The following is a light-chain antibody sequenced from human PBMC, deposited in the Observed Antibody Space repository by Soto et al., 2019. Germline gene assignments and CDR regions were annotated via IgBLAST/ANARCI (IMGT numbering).Light chain of an antibody. CDR3: TSFTSSTTPYV. V-gene: IGLV2-14*03. Sequence: QSALTQPASVSGSPGQSITISCTGTSSDVGRYNSVSWYQLHPGKAPRLVIFDVDYRPSGVSDRFSGSKSGNTASLTISGHQAEDGADYYCTSFTSSTTPYVFGTGTKVTV. CDR1: SSDVGRYNS. J-gene: IGLJ1*01. CDR2: DVD.